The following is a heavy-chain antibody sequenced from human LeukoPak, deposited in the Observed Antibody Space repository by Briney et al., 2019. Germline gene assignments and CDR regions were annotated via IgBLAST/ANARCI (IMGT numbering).Heavy chain of an antibody. CDR1: GFSFSYYA. CDR3: AKDPSSGFADGDAFDI. CDR2: ISSGGGTT. Sequence: GGSLRLSCAASGFSFSYYAMSWVRQAPGKGLEWVSGISSGGGTTYYVDSVKGRFTISRDNGKATAYLQMNSLRAEDTAVYFCAKDPSSGFADGDAFDIRGQGTRVTVSS. D-gene: IGHD3-10*01. J-gene: IGHJ3*02. V-gene: IGHV3-23*01.